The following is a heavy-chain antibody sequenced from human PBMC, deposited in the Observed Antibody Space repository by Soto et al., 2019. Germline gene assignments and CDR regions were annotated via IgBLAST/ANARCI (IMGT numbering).Heavy chain of an antibody. CDR2: ISAYNGNT. J-gene: IGHJ6*02. CDR1: GYTFTSYG. Sequence: ASVKVSCKASGYTFTSYGISWVRQAPGQGLEWMGWISAYNGNTNYAQKLQGRVTMTTDTSTSTAYMELRSLRSDDTAVYYCARHNIVVVAANYYYYGMDVWGQGTTVAVSS. D-gene: IGHD2-15*01. CDR3: ARHNIVVVAANYYYYGMDV. V-gene: IGHV1-18*01.